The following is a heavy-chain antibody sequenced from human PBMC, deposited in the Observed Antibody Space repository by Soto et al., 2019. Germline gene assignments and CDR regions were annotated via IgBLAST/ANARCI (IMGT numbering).Heavy chain of an antibody. CDR3: ARDDSGYYYGMDV. V-gene: IGHV3-30-3*01. D-gene: IGHD1-26*01. J-gene: IGHJ6*02. Sequence: PVGSLRLSCAASGFTFSSYAMHWVRQAPGKGLEWVAVISYDGSNKYYADSVKGRFTISRDNSKNTLYLQMNSLRAEDTAVYYCARDDSGYYYGMDVWGQGTTVTVSS. CDR2: ISYDGSNK. CDR1: GFTFSSYA.